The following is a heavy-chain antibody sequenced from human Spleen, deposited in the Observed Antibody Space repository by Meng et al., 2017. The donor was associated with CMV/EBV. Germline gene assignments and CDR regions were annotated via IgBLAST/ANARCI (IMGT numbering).Heavy chain of an antibody. CDR3: AREGAHDYGDFDY. V-gene: IGHV1-69*01. CDR2: IIPIFGTA. Sequence: GQRVRFGAEVKKPGASVKVSCKASGGTFSSYAISWGRQAPGQGLEWMGGIIPIFGTANYAQKFQGRVTITADESTSTAYMELSSLRSEDTAVYYCAREGAHDYGDFDYWGQGTLVTVSS. CDR1: GGTFSSYA. J-gene: IGHJ4*02. D-gene: IGHD4-17*01.